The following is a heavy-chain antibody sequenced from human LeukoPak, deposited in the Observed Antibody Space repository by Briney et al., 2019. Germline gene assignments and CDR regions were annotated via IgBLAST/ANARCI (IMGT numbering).Heavy chain of an antibody. CDR3: ARDLGGYPFFMDA. Sequence: PAETLSLTCSVSGGSLRSDRHNWAWVRQSADKGLEHIGSVDQTGSPYYNPPLKSRVTISVDTSNKQFSLNLTSVTAADTAVYYCARDLGGYPFFMDAWGKGITVTVSS. CDR1: GGSLRSDRHN. CDR2: VDQTGSP. J-gene: IGHJ6*03. D-gene: IGHD2-15*01. V-gene: IGHV4-39*07.